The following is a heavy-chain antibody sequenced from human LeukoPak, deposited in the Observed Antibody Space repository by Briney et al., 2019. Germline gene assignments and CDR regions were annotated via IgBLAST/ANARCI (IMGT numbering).Heavy chain of an antibody. CDR2: ISGSGGST. CDR3: AKDRDSSGWYGGYWFDP. Sequence: GGSLRLSCAASGFTFSSYAMSWVRQAPGKGLEWVSAISGSGGSTYYADSVKGRFTISRDNSKNTLYLQMNSLRAEDTAVYYCAKDRDSSGWYGGYWFDPWGQGTTVTVSS. D-gene: IGHD6-19*01. V-gene: IGHV3-23*01. CDR1: GFTFSSYA. J-gene: IGHJ5*01.